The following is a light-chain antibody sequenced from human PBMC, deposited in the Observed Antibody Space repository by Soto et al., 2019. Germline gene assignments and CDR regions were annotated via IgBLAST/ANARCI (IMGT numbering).Light chain of an antibody. CDR1: QGVSRK. CDR2: GAS. CDR3: QQRSNWPLT. V-gene: IGKV3-15*01. Sequence: EIVMTQSPANLSVAPGERVTFSCRASQGVSRKLAWYQHKPGQAPRLLISGASTGATGIPARFSGSGSGTDFTLTISSLQSEDFAVYYCQQRSNWPLTFGGGTKVDI. J-gene: IGKJ4*01.